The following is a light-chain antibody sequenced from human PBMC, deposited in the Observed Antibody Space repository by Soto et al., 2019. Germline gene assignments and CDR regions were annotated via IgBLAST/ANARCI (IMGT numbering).Light chain of an antibody. CDR1: SSNIGSNT. V-gene: IGLV1-44*01. CDR3: AAWDDSLNGYV. CDR2: SSN. Sequence: QSVLTQPPSASGTPGQRVTISCSGSSSNIGSNTVSWYQQLPGTAPKLLIYSSNQRPSGVPARFSGSKSGTSASLAISGLQSDDEADYYCAAWDDSLNGYVFGTGTKLTVL. J-gene: IGLJ1*01.